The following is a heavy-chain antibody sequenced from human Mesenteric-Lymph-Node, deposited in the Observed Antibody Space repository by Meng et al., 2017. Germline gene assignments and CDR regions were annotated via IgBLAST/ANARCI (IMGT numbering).Heavy chain of an antibody. CDR2: IIPILGIA. CDR1: GGTFSSYT. V-gene: IGHV1-69*02. J-gene: IGHJ6*02. CDR3: ARPLSPKLYYGDYGAGALYGMDV. D-gene: IGHD4-17*01. Sequence: SVKVSCKASGGTFSSYTISWVRQAPGQGLEWMGRIIPILGIANYAQKFQGRVTITADKSTSTAYMELSSLRSEDTAVYYCARPLSPKLYYGDYGAGALYGMDVWGQGTTVTVSS.